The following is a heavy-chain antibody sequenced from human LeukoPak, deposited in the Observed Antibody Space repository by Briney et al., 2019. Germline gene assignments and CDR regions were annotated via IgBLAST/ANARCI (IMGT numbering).Heavy chain of an antibody. CDR1: GGSIRNYY. CDR3: ARGAVGSTPHDAFDI. D-gene: IGHD1-26*01. CDR2: IHISGST. V-gene: IGHV4-4*07. Sequence: PSETLSLTCTVSGGSIRNYYWNWIRQSAGKGLELIGCIHISGSTNSNPSLKSRVTMSVVTSKNQFSLRLTSVTAADTAVYYCARGAVGSTPHDAFDIWGQGTMVTVSS. J-gene: IGHJ3*02.